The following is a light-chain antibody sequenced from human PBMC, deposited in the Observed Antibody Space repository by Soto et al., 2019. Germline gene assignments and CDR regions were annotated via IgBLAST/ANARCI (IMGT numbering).Light chain of an antibody. Sequence: QSVLTQPPSVPEAPGQRVTISCTGSSSNIGAGYEAHWYQQVPGTAPKLLIYENNNRPSGVPDRFSGSKSGTSASLAITGLQAEDEAEYYCQSYDSSLSGYVFGTGTQLTVL. J-gene: IGLJ1*01. V-gene: IGLV1-40*01. CDR1: SSNIGAGYE. CDR2: ENN. CDR3: QSYDSSLSGYV.